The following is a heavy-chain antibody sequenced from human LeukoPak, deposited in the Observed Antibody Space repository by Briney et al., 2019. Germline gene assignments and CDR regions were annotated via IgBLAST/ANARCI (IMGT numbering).Heavy chain of an antibody. CDR2: IHYSGST. CDR3: TRQSGNGYSGYDFQAFDI. J-gene: IGHJ3*02. CDR1: GGFLSSYY. Sequence: SETLSLTCTVSGGFLSSYYWSWIRQPPGKGLEWIGYIHYSGSTNYNPSLKSRVTIPVDMSQNQFSLRLSSETAADTAVYYCTRQSGNGYSGYDFQAFDIWGQGTMVTVSS. V-gene: IGHV4-59*08. D-gene: IGHD5-12*01.